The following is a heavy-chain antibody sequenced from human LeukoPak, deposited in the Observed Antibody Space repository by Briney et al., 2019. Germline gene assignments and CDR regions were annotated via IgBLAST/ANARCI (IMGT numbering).Heavy chain of an antibody. V-gene: IGHV1-69*13. Sequence: SVKVPCKASGGTFSSYAISWVRQAPGQGLERMGGIIPIFGTANYAQKFQGRVTITADESTSTAYMELSRLRSEDTAVYYCAREGRRDGYNLPFDHWGQGTLVTVSS. D-gene: IGHD5-24*01. CDR3: AREGRRDGYNLPFDH. CDR1: GGTFSSYA. J-gene: IGHJ4*02. CDR2: IIPIFGTA.